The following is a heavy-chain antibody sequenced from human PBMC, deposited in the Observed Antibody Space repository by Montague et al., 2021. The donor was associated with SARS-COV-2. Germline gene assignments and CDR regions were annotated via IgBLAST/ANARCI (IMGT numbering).Heavy chain of an antibody. V-gene: IGHV4-34*01. Sequence: SETRSLTCAVYGGSLSGYYWSWIRQSLGKGLEWIGEINHSGSTNYDPSLKSRVTISVDTSKKQFSLKLSSVTAADTAVYYCARGSSSRVMVRGKLQYWGQGALVIVSS. D-gene: IGHD3-10*01. CDR1: GGSLSGYY. CDR3: ARGSSSRVMVRGKLQY. CDR2: INHSGST. J-gene: IGHJ4*02.